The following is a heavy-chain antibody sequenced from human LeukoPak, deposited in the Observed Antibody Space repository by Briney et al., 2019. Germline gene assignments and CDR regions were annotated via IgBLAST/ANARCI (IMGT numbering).Heavy chain of an antibody. V-gene: IGHV3-9*01. CDR2: ISWNSGSI. J-gene: IGHJ4*02. Sequence: PGRSLRLSCAASGFTFDDYAMHWVRQAPGKGLEWVSGISWNSGSIRYADSVKGRFTISRDNAKNSLYLQLSSLRAEDTALYYCAKDITPTGGSAIDYWGQGTLVTVSS. D-gene: IGHD4-23*01. CDR1: GFTFDDYA. CDR3: AKDITPTGGSAIDY.